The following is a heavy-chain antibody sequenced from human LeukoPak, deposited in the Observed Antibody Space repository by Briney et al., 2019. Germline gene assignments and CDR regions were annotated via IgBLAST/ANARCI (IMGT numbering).Heavy chain of an antibody. CDR2: ISWNSGSI. D-gene: IGHD3-10*01. CDR1: GFTFDDYA. V-gene: IGHV3-9*03. CDR3: AKDTVRGVTLWYFDC. Sequence: GGSLRLSCAASGFTFDDYAMHWVRQAPGKGLEWVSGISWNSGSIGYADSVEGRFTISRDNAKNSLYLQMNSLRAEDMAVYYCAKDTVRGVTLWYFDCWGQGTLVTVSS. J-gene: IGHJ4*02.